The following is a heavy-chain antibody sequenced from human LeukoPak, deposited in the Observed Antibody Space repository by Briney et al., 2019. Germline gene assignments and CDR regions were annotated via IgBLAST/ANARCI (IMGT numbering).Heavy chain of an antibody. CDR3: ARQGWGAPAVEAFDI. J-gene: IGHJ6*04. V-gene: IGHV5-51*01. CDR2: IYPGDSDT. Sequence: GESLKISCKGSGYSFTSYWIGWVRQMPGKGLEWMGIIYPGDSDTRYSPSFQGQVTISADKSISTAYLQWSGLKASDSAMYYCARQGWGAPAVEAFDIWGKGTTVTVSS. CDR1: GYSFTSYW. D-gene: IGHD6-19*01.